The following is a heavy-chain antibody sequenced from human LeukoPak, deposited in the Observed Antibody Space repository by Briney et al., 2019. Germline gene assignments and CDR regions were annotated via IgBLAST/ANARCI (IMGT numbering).Heavy chain of an antibody. V-gene: IGHV3-23*01. Sequence: PGRSLRPAHAAYGFTFTSQAMGSVRQAPGEWLVWDSTISGRSSSTYYADSLKGRFTISRDNSRNTLYLQMNSLRAEDTAVYYCAKVGLRLGGDYWGQGTLVTVSS. J-gene: IGHJ4*02. CDR3: AKVGLRLGGDY. CDR2: ISGRSSST. D-gene: IGHD3-16*01. CDR1: GFTFTSQA.